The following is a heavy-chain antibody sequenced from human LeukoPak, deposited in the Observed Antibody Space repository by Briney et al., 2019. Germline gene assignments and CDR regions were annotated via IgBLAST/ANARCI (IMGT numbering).Heavy chain of an antibody. V-gene: IGHV3-30-3*01. D-gene: IGHD6-19*01. J-gene: IGHJ4*02. CDR2: ISYDGSNK. CDR1: GFTFSSYA. CDR3: AVGRQIDY. Sequence: PGRSLRLSCAASGFTFSSYAMHWVRQAPGKGLEWVAVISYDGSNKYYADSVKGRFTISRDNSKNTLYLQMNSLRAEDTAVYYPAVGRQIDYWSQGTLVTVSS.